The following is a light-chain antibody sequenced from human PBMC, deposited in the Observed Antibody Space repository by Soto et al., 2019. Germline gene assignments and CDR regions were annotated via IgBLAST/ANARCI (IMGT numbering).Light chain of an antibody. J-gene: IGKJ4*01. CDR1: QSISSSY. CDR3: QQYGSSLLT. V-gene: IGKV3-20*01. Sequence: EIVLTQSPCTLSLSPGERATLSCRASQSISSSYLAWYQQTPGQAPRLLIFGASSRATGIPDRFSGSGSGTDFTLIISRLEPEDFAVYYCQQYGSSLLTFGGGTKVDIK. CDR2: GAS.